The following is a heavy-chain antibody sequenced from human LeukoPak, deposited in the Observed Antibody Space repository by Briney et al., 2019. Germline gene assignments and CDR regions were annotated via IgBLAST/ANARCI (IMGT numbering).Heavy chain of an antibody. CDR1: GFTFSSYS. CDR2: ISSSSSYI. D-gene: IGHD4-17*01. Sequence: GGSLRLSCAASGFTFSSYSMNWVRQAPGKGLEWVSSISSSSSYIYYADSVKGRFTISRDNAKNSLYLQMNSLRAEDTAVYYCARKYGDDGPHAVDYWGQGTLVTVSS. J-gene: IGHJ4*02. CDR3: ARKYGDDGPHAVDY. V-gene: IGHV3-21*01.